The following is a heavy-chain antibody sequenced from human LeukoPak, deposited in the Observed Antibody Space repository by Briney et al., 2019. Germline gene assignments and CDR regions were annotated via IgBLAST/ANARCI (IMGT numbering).Heavy chain of an antibody. CDR1: GFTFCYYA. Sequence: GGSLRLSCAASGFTFCYYAMHWVRQAPGKGLEYVSAISSNGDSTYYGNSVKDRFTISRDNSKNTLYLQMGSLRPEDMAVYYCARDNSGRFDPWGQGTLVTVSS. D-gene: IGHD6-13*01. J-gene: IGHJ5*02. CDR2: ISSNGDST. CDR3: ARDNSGRFDP. V-gene: IGHV3-64*01.